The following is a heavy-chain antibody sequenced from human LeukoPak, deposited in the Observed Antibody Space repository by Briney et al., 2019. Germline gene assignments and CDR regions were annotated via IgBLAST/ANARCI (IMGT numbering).Heavy chain of an antibody. CDR3: ASTIIPTGLDY. CDR2: ISSSSSTI. D-gene: IGHD2-21*01. J-gene: IGHJ4*02. V-gene: IGHV3-48*01. Sequence: GGSLRLSCAASGFTFSSYSMNWVRQAPGKGLEWVSYISSSSSTIYYADSVKGRFTISRDNAKNSLYLQMNSLRAEDTAVYYCASTIIPTGLDYWGQGTLVTVSS. CDR1: GFTFSSYS.